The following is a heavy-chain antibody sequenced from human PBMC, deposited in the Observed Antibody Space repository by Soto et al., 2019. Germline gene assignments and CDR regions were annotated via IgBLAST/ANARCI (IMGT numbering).Heavy chain of an antibody. CDR2: ISGSGGST. V-gene: IGHV3-23*01. D-gene: IGHD5-12*01. J-gene: IGHJ4*02. CDR3: AKRLVAAPRYFDY. CDR1: GFTFSSYW. Sequence: PGGSLRLSCAASGFTFSSYWMHWVRQVPGKGLVWVSAISGSGGSTYYADSVKGRFTISRDNSKNTLYLQMNSLRAEDTAVYYCAKRLVAAPRYFDYWGQGTLVTVSS.